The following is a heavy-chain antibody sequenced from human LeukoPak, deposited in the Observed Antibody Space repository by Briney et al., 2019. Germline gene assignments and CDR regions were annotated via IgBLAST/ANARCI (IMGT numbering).Heavy chain of an antibody. J-gene: IGHJ3*02. Sequence: GGSLRLSCAASGVNFTNDNMNWVRQAPGKGLEWVSSIHSSSGSIYYADSLKGRFTISRDNAKNSLYLQMNSLRAEDTAVYYCARDLAWDAFDIWGQGTMVTVSS. CDR1: GVNFTNDN. CDR2: IHSSSGSI. CDR3: ARDLAWDAFDI. V-gene: IGHV3-21*01.